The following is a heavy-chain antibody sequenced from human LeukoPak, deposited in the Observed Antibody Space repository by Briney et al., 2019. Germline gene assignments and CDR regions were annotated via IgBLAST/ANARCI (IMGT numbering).Heavy chain of an antibody. D-gene: IGHD3-22*01. CDR2: IYHSGST. CDR1: GGSISSGGYY. J-gene: IGHJ4*02. CDR3: ARDDYYEDY. V-gene: IGHV4-30-2*01. Sequence: PSETLSLTCTVSGGSISSGGYYWSRIRQPPGKGLEWIGYIYHSGSTYYNPSLKGRVTISVDTSKNQFSLKLSSVTAADTAVYYCARDDYYEDYWGQGTLVTVSS.